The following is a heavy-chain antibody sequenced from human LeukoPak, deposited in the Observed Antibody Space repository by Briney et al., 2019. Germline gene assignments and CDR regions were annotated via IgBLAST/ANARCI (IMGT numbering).Heavy chain of an antibody. CDR2: IYDSGST. Sequence: NASETLSLTCTVSGGSISSYYWSWIRQPPGKGLEWLGYIYDSGSTNYNPSLKSRVTISVDTSKNQFSLKLSSVTAADTAVYYCARVGGTNYYYYGMDVWGQGTTVTVSS. D-gene: IGHD1-1*01. CDR3: ARVGGTNYYYYGMDV. J-gene: IGHJ6*02. CDR1: GGSISSYY. V-gene: IGHV4-59*01.